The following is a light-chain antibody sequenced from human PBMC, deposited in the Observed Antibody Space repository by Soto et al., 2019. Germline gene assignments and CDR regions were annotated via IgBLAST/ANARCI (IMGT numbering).Light chain of an antibody. V-gene: IGLV2-14*01. CDR1: SSDVGGYNY. CDR3: SSYTSSSALVV. J-gene: IGLJ2*01. CDR2: EVS. Sequence: QSALTQPASVSGAPGQSITISCTGTSSDVGGYNYVSWYQQHPGKAPKLMIYEVSNRPSGVSNRFSGSKSGNTASLTISGLPADYEADYYCSSYTSSSALVVFGGGTKPTVL.